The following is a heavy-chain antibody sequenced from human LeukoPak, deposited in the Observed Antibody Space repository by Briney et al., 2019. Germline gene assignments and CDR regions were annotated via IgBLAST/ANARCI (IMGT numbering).Heavy chain of an antibody. D-gene: IGHD3-16*02. CDR1: GYTFTSYG. V-gene: IGHV1-18*01. CDR3: ARVRVWGSYRPRYFDY. Sequence: GASVKVSCKASGYTFTSYGISLVRQAPGQGLGWMGWISAYNGNTNYAQKLQGRVTMTTDTSTSTAYMELRSLRSDDTAVYYCARVRVWGSYRPRYFDYWGQGTLVTVSS. J-gene: IGHJ4*02. CDR2: ISAYNGNT.